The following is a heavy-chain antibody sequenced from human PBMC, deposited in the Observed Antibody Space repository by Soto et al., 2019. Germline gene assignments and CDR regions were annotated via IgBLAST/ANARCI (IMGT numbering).Heavy chain of an antibody. D-gene: IGHD1-1*01. CDR2: IDPSDSYT. V-gene: IGHV5-10-1*01. Sequence: GESLKISCKGSGYSFTSSWFTWVRQMPGKGLEWMGMIDPSDSYTNYSPSFQGHVTISADKSISTAYLQWSSLEASDTAMYYCTRLDPNNCCDPWGQGTLVTVSS. CDR1: GYSFTSSW. CDR3: TRLDPNNCCDP. J-gene: IGHJ5*02.